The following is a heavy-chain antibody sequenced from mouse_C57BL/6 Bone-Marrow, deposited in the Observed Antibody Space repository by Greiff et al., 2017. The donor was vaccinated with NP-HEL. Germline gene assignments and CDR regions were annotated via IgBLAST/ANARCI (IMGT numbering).Heavy chain of an antibody. J-gene: IGHJ3*01. V-gene: IGHV1-82*01. CDR3: ARLGLFAY. CDR2: IYPGDGDT. Sequence: VQPGASVKISCKASGYAFSSSWMNWVKQRPGKGLEWIGRIYPGDGDTNYNGKFKGKATLTADKSSSTAYMQLSSLTSEDSAVYFCARLGLFAYWGQGTLVTVSA. D-gene: IGHD3-1*01. CDR1: GYAFSSSW.